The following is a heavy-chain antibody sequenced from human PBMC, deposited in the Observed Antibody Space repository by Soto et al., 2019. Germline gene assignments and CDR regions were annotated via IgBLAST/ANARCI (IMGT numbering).Heavy chain of an antibody. CDR1: GGSISSYY. Sequence: SETLSLTCTVSGGSISSYYWSWIRQPPGKGLEWIGYIYYSGSTSYNPSLKSRVTISVDTSKNQFSLKLSSVTAADTAVYYCARGVLDGYKLNWFDPWGQGTLVTVSS. D-gene: IGHD5-12*01. J-gene: IGHJ5*02. CDR2: IYYSGST. V-gene: IGHV4-59*01. CDR3: ARGVLDGYKLNWFDP.